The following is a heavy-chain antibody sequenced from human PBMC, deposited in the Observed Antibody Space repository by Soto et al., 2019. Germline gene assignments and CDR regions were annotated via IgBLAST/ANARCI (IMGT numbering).Heavy chain of an antibody. V-gene: IGHV5-51*01. CDR2: IYPGDYDT. D-gene: IGHD3-16*02. Sequence: GWSLKISCKGSGYSFTSYWIGCVRQMPGKGLEWMGIIYPGDYDTRYSPSFQGQVTISADKSISTAYLQWSILKASVTAMYYCARLSVWWRYLNGALDIWGQGTMVTVSS. CDR1: GYSFTSYW. CDR3: ARLSVWWRYLNGALDI. J-gene: IGHJ3*02.